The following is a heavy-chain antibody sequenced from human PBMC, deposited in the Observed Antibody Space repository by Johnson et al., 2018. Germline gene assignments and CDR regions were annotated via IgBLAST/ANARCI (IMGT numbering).Heavy chain of an antibody. V-gene: IGHV4-59*01. Sequence: QVQLQESGPGLVKPSETLSLTCTVSGGSISSYYWSWIRQPPGKGLEWIGYIYYSGSTNYNPSLKSRVTISVDTSKNQFPLKLSSVTAADTAVYYCARPTPLTGYHYGMDVWGQGTTVTVSS. D-gene: IGHD3-9*01. CDR1: GGSISSYY. CDR2: IYYSGST. CDR3: ARPTPLTGYHYGMDV. J-gene: IGHJ6*02.